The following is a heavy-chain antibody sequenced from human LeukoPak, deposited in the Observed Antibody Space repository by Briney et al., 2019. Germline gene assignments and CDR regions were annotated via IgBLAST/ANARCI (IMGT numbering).Heavy chain of an antibody. CDR2: IYHRGST. V-gene: IGHV4-59*01. CDR1: GDSISGYY. D-gene: IGHD3-10*01. Sequence: SETLSLTCTVSGDSISGYYWSWIRQPPGKGLEWIGYIYHRGSTDYNPSLKSRVTISVDTSKDRLSLKLSSVTAADTAVYYCAGRATSGSPYYLDYWGQGTLVTVSS. CDR3: AGRATSGSPYYLDY. J-gene: IGHJ4*02.